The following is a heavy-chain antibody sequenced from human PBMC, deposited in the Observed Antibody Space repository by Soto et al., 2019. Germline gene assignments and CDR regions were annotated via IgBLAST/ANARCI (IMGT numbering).Heavy chain of an antibody. CDR1: GYTFTGYY. CDR3: ARVRFLEWLDY. V-gene: IGHV1-2*02. J-gene: IGHJ4*02. D-gene: IGHD3-3*01. CDR2: INPNSGGT. Sequence: APVKVSCKTSGYTFTGYYMHWVRQAPGQGLEWMGWINPNSGGTNYAQKFQGRVTMTRDTSISTAYMELSRLRSDDTAVYYCARVRFLEWLDYWGQGTLVTVSS.